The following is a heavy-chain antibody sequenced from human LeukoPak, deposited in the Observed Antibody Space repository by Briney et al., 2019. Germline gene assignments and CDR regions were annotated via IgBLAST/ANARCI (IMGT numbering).Heavy chain of an antibody. CDR3: AKGAIYGGTMGEN. D-gene: IGHD4-23*01. CDR2: SRGKANSYST. CDR1: GFTFSDHY. Sequence: PGGSLRLSCAASGFTFSDHYMDWVRQAPGKGLEWVGRSRGKANSYSTEYAASVKGRFTISRDDSKNSLYLQMNSLKTEATAVYFCAKGAIYGGTMGENWGQGTLVTVSS. V-gene: IGHV3-72*01. J-gene: IGHJ4*02.